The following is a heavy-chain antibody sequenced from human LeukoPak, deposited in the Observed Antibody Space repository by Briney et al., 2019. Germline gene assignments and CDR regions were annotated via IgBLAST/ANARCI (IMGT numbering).Heavy chain of an antibody. D-gene: IGHD3-10*01. Sequence: ASVKVSCKVSGYTLTELSMHWVRQAPGKGLEWMGGFDPEDGETIYAQKFQGRVTMTEDTSTDTAYMELGSLRSEDTAVYYCAMSSGSYRDAFDIWGQGTMVTVSS. V-gene: IGHV1-24*01. J-gene: IGHJ3*02. CDR2: FDPEDGET. CDR3: AMSSGSYRDAFDI. CDR1: GYTLTELS.